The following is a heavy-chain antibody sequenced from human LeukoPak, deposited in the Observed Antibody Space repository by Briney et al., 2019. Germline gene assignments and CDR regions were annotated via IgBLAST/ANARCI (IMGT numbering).Heavy chain of an antibody. V-gene: IGHV3-33*06. CDR1: GFMFSSYA. CDR2: ICNDGGNE. D-gene: IGHD3-10*01. Sequence: PGRSQSLSCAASGFMFSSYAMHWVRQAPGKGLEWVAVICNDGGNEYYADSVKGRFPISRDNSKNTLYLQMNTLSAEDTAAYYFAKAHLSESRCEFIIDYWGQGTLVTVSS. J-gene: IGHJ4*02. CDR3: AKAHLSESRCEFIIDY.